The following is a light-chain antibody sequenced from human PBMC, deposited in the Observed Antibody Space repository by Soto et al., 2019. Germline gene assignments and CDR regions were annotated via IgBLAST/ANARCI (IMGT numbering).Light chain of an antibody. CDR2: EVT. CDR1: SSDVGGYNS. Sequence: QAVVTQPPSASGSPGQSVTISCTGTSSDVGGYNSVSWYQQHPGKAPRLMLYEVTKRPSGVPARFSGSKSGNTASLTVSGLQAEDEADYYCSSHAGIINVVFGGGTKLTVL. J-gene: IGLJ3*02. CDR3: SSHAGIINVV. V-gene: IGLV2-8*01.